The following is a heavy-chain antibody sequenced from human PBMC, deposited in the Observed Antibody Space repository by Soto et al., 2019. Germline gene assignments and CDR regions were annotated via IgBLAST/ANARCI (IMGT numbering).Heavy chain of an antibody. D-gene: IGHD4-17*01. CDR1: GFSLTTRGVG. V-gene: IGHV2-5*02. CDR3: AHRTTTVTWWFDP. J-gene: IGHJ5*02. Sequence: QITLKESGPTLVKPTQTLTLTCTFSGFSLTTRGVGVGWIRQPPGKPLEWLALLYWDDDTRYSPSLKSRLAITKDTSKNQVVLTMSNIDPADTGTYCCAHRTTTVTWWFDPWGQGTLVTVSS. CDR2: LYWDDDT.